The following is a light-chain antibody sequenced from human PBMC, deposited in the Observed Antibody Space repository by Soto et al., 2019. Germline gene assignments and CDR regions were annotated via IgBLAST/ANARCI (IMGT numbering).Light chain of an antibody. V-gene: IGKV3-11*01. J-gene: IGKJ4*01. CDR1: QSVSSY. CDR3: QQRSNWLLT. Sequence: EIVLTQSPATLSLSPGERATLSCRASQSVSSYLAWYQQKPGQAPRLLFYDASNRAAGIPARFSGRGSGTDSTLTIRSLEPEDFAVYYCQQRSNWLLTFGGGTKVEIK. CDR2: DAS.